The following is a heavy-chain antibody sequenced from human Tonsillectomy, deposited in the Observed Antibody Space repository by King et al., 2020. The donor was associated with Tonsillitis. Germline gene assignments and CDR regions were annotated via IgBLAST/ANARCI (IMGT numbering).Heavy chain of an antibody. CDR1: GYSISSGHY. D-gene: IGHD1-14*01. CDR3: AKSESIAGYAFDI. Sequence: QLQKSGPGLVKPSETLSLTCTVSGYSISSGHYWGWIRQPPGKGLEWIGSIYHSGSTYHNSSLKSRVTISVDTSKNQFSLKLNSVTASDAALYYCAKSESIAGYAFDIWGQGTMVTVSS. CDR2: IYHSGST. V-gene: IGHV4-38-2*02. J-gene: IGHJ3*02.